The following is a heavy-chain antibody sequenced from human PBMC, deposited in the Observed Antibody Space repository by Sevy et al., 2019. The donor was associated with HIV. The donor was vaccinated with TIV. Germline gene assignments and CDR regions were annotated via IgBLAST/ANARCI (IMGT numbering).Heavy chain of an antibody. V-gene: IGHV3-7*01. CDR3: VREGVGGYSYSLDC. D-gene: IGHD5-18*01. J-gene: IGHJ4*02. CDR1: GFTFSSYW. CDR2: MKEDGSER. Sequence: GGSLRLSCAASGFTFSSYWMSWVRQAPGKGLEWVATMKEDGSERNYVDSVKGRFTISRDNAKNSLYLQMNSLRAEDTAVYYWVREGVGGYSYSLDCWGQGTLVTVSS.